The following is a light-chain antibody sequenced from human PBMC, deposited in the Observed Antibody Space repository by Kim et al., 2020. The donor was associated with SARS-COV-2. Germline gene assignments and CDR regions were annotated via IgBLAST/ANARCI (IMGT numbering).Light chain of an antibody. J-gene: IGKJ2*01. CDR3: QQYNNWHYT. CDR2: GAS. CDR1: QSVSSN. Sequence: EIVMTQSPATLSVSPGERATLSCRASQSVSSNLAWYQQKPGQAPRLLIYGASTRATGIPARFSCSGSGTEFTLTISSLQSEDFAVYYCQQYNNWHYTFGQGTKLEI. V-gene: IGKV3-15*01.